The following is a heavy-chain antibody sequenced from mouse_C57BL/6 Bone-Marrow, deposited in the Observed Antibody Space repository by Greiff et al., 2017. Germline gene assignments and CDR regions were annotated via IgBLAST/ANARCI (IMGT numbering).Heavy chain of an antibody. J-gene: IGHJ3*01. V-gene: IGHV2-2*01. CDR3: TRKGDDGDYPFAY. CDR2: IWSGGST. CDR1: GFSFTSYG. D-gene: IGHD2-3*01. Sequence: VKLKQSGPGLVQPSQSLSITCTVSGFSFTSYGVHWVRQSPGKGLEWLGVIWSGGSTDYNAAFISRLSSSKEKSKSQVFVKMNSLQADDTAKYYCTRKGDDGDYPFAYWGQGTLVTVSA.